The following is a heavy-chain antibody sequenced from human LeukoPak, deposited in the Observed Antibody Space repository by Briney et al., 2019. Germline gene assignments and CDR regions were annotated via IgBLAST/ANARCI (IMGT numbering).Heavy chain of an antibody. CDR2: IRSKAYGGTT. CDR3: TREDIVVVPAASSAFDI. V-gene: IGHV3-49*03. Sequence: GGSLRLSCTASGFTFGDYAMSWFRQAPGKGLEWVGFIRSKAYGGTTEYAASVKGRFTISRDDSKSIAYLQMNSLNTEDTAVYYRTREDIVVVPAASSAFDIWGQGTMVTVSS. D-gene: IGHD2-2*01. J-gene: IGHJ3*02. CDR1: GFTFGDYA.